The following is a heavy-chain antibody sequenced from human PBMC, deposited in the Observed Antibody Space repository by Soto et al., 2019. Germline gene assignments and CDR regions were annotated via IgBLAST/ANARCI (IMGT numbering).Heavy chain of an antibody. CDR3: ARESYSSGWYYFDY. CDR1: GYTFTGYY. V-gene: IGHV1-2*02. D-gene: IGHD6-19*01. CDR2: INPNSGGT. J-gene: IGHJ4*02. Sequence: ASVKVSCKXSGYTFTGYYMHWVRQAPGQGLEWMGWINPNSGGTNYAQKFQGGVTMTRDTSISTAYMELSRLRSDDTAVYYCARESYSSGWYYFDYWGQGTLVTVSS.